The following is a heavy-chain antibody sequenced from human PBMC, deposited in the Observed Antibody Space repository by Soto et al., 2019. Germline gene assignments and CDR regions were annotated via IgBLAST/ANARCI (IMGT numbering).Heavy chain of an antibody. CDR1: GGSISSGGYY. J-gene: IGHJ6*02. Sequence: QVQLQESGPGLVKPSQTLSLTCTVSGGSISSGGYYWSWIRQHPGKGLEWIGYMYYSGRTYYNPSLKSRVTISVDPSKNLFSLRLGSVTAADTAVYYCARDAGGYYDGMDVWGPGTTVTVCS. CDR3: ARDAGGYYDGMDV. CDR2: MYYSGRT. D-gene: IGHD6-13*01. V-gene: IGHV4-31*03.